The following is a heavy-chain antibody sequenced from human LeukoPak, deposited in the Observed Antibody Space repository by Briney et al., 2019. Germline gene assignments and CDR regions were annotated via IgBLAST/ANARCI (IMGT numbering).Heavy chain of an antibody. Sequence: ASVKVSCKASRYTFTGYYIHWVRQAPGQGLEWMGWINPNSGDTNYAQKFQGRVTMTRDTSISTAYMELSRLRSDDPAVYYCARGGDSTNFDYWGQGTLVTVSS. J-gene: IGHJ4*02. CDR1: RYTFTGYY. V-gene: IGHV1-2*02. CDR3: ARGGDSTNFDY. CDR2: INPNSGDT. D-gene: IGHD4-11*01.